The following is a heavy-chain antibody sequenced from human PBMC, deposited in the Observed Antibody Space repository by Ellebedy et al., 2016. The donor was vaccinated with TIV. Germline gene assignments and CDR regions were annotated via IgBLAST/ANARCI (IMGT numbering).Heavy chain of an antibody. D-gene: IGHD6-13*01. CDR3: AKTLIPAAGTGAFDI. Sequence: PGGSLRPSWAPSGFTFSTYAMSWVLRAPGKGLDWVSGFSATDGSTQYADSVKGRFTISRDNSKSMLYLQMDSLRAEDTAIYYCAKTLIPAAGTGAFDIWGQGTMVTVSS. V-gene: IGHV3-23*01. CDR2: FSATDGST. J-gene: IGHJ3*02. CDR1: GFTFSTYA.